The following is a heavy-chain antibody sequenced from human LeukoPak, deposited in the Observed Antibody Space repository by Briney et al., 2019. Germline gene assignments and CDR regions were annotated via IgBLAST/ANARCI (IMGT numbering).Heavy chain of an antibody. CDR1: GFTFSSYA. J-gene: IGHJ3*02. D-gene: IGHD6-19*01. Sequence: PGGSLSLSCAASGFTFSSYAMSWLRQAPGKGLEWVSSISGCGGSTYYSDSVKGRFTISRDNSKNTLYLQLNSLRAEDTAVYYCAKDRSSGWYDAFDIWGQGTMVIVSS. CDR3: AKDRSSGWYDAFDI. V-gene: IGHV3-23*01. CDR2: ISGCGGST.